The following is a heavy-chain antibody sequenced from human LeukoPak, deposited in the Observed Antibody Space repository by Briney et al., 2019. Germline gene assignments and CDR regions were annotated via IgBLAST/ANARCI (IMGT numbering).Heavy chain of an antibody. CDR1: AGSISSGGYY. CDR2: IYYSGST. CDR3: ARVTYSGRDY. V-gene: IGHV4-31*03. J-gene: IGHJ4*02. D-gene: IGHD3-10*01. Sequence: SQTLSLTRTVSAGSISSGGYYWSWIRQHPGKGLEWIGYIYYSGSTYYYPSLKSRVTISVDTSKNQFSLKLSSVTAADTAVYYCARVTYSGRDYWGQGTLVTVSS.